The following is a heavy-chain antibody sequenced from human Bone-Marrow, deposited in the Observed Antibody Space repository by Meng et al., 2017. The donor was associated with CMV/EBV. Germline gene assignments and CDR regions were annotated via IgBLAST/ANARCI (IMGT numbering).Heavy chain of an antibody. V-gene: IGHV1-69*05. CDR3: AKEVLGVVPAAVFDY. CDR1: GGTFSSYA. J-gene: IGHJ4*02. Sequence: SVKVSCKASGGTFSSYAISWVRQAPGQGLEWMGGIIPIFGTANHAQKFQGRVTITTDESTSTAYMELSSLRAEDTAVYYCAKEVLGVVPAAVFDYWGQGTLVTVSS. D-gene: IGHD2-2*01. CDR2: IIPIFGTA.